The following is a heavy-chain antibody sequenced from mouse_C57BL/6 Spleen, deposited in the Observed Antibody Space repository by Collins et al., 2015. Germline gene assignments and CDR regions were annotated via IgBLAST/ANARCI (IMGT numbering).Heavy chain of an antibody. CDR1: GYTFTSYW. CDR3: ARSTYPHWYFDV. CDR2: INPSNGGA. J-gene: IGHJ1*03. D-gene: IGHD5-1*01. V-gene: IGHV1-53*01. Sequence: QVQLQQPGTELVKPGASVNLSCKASGYTFTSYWMHWVKQRPGQGLEWIGNINPSNGGADYNEKFKSKATLTVDKSSSTAYTHLSSLTSEDSAVYYCARSTYPHWYFDVWGTGTTVTVSS.